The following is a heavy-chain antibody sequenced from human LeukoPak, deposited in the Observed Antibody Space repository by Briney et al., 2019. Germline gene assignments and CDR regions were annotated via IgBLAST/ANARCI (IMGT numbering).Heavy chain of an antibody. V-gene: IGHV3-23*01. CDR2: IFGDSKEI. Sequence: GGSLRLSCAASGITFSTYPMIWVRQVPGKGLEWVSVIFGDSKEIHYADSVKGRLTISRDNSKNTLFLQMNSLRSEDTAVYYCANYVQRLAPSDYWGQGTLVTVSS. CDR3: ANYVQRLAPSDY. CDR1: GITFSTYP. D-gene: IGHD3-10*02. J-gene: IGHJ4*02.